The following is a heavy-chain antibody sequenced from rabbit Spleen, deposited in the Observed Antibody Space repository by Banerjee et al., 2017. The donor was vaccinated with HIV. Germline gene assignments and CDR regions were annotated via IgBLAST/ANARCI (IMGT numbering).Heavy chain of an antibody. V-gene: IGHV1S47*01. CDR2: IYVGDGST. D-gene: IGHD5-1*01. CDR1: GFSFSSSY. Sequence: EESGGDLVKPEGSPTLTCTASGFSFSSSYYMCWVRQAPGKGPEWIACIYVGDGSTYYASWVNGRFTISRSTSLNTVTLQMTSLTAADTATYFCARDLVAVIGWNFNLWGPGTLVTVS. J-gene: IGHJ4*01. CDR3: ARDLVAVIGWNFNL.